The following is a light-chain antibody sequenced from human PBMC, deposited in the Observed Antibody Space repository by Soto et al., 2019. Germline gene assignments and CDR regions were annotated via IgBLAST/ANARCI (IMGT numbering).Light chain of an antibody. J-gene: IGKJ1*01. CDR2: KGS. CDR3: HQYNSYQWT. CDR1: QSISYW. V-gene: IGKV1-5*03. Sequence: DIQMTQSPSTLSASVGDRVTITCRASQSISYWLAWYQQNPGKAPKVLIYKGSFLENGVPSRFSGSGSGTEFPLTIDSLQPDDFATYYCHQYNSYQWTFGQGTKVEIK.